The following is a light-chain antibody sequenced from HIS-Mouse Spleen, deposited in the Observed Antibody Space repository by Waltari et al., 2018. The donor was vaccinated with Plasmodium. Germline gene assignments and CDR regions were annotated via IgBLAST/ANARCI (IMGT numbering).Light chain of an antibody. J-gene: IGLJ2*01. V-gene: IGLV2-8*01. Sequence: QSALTQPPSASGSPGQSVTTSFTGTSSDVGGYNHVPWYQQHPGKAPKLIIYEVSKRPSGVPDRFSGSKSGNTASLTVSGLQAEDEADYYCCSYAGSYTLVFGGGTKLTVL. CDR1: SSDVGGYNH. CDR2: EVS. CDR3: CSYAGSYTLV.